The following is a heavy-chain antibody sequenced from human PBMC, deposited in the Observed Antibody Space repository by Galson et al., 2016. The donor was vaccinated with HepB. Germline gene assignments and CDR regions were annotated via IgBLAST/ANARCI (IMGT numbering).Heavy chain of an antibody. CDR1: GDSINSYS. V-gene: IGHV4-59*03. CDR2: IYYTGAS. CDR3: ARGLAGAYLGYFDQ. Sequence: SETLSLTCSFYGDSINSYSWTWIRQPPGKGLEWIGYIYYTGASTQNPSLKSRVTISLETSKNKFSLKLRSVTAADTAVYYCARGLAGAYLGYFDQWGPGTLVTVSS. D-gene: IGHD1-26*01. J-gene: IGHJ4*02.